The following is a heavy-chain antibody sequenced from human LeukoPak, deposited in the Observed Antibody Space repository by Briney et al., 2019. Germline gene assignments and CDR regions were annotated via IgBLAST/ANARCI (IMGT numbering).Heavy chain of an antibody. V-gene: IGHV4-34*01. Sequence: SETLSLTCAVYGGSFSGYYWSWIRQPPGKGREWIGEINPSVSTNYNPSLKSRVTISVDTSKNQFSLKLSSVTAADTAVYYCARGIGDFWSGYYKTLEYWGQGTLVTVSS. CDR1: GGSFSGYY. CDR2: INPSVST. CDR3: ARGIGDFWSGYYKTLEY. J-gene: IGHJ4*02. D-gene: IGHD3-3*01.